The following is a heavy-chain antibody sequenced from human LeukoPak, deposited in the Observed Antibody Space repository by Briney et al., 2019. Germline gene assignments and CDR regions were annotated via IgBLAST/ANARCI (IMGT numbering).Heavy chain of an antibody. J-gene: IGHJ4*02. D-gene: IGHD6-19*01. Sequence: GGSLRLSCAASGFTFSSYAMSWVRQAPGKGLEWVSAISGSGGSTYYADSVKGRFTISRDNSKNTLYLQMNSLRAEDTAVYYCAKDPRLGSGWFLIGYFDYWGQGTLVTVSS. CDR2: ISGSGGST. CDR1: GFTFSSYA. V-gene: IGHV3-23*01. CDR3: AKDPRLGSGWFLIGYFDY.